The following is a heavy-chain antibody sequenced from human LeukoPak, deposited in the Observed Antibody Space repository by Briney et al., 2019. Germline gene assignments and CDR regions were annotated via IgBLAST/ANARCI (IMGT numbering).Heavy chain of an antibody. CDR3: ARHGSIATGAFTH. CDR2: IYYSGST. Sequence: KPSETLSLTCTVSGGSISSSSYYWGWIRQPPGKGLEWIGSIYYSGSTYYNPSLKSRVTISVDTSKNQSSLKLGSVTAADTAVYYCARHGSIATGAFTHWGQGTLVTVSS. CDR1: GGSISSSSYY. D-gene: IGHD6-13*01. V-gene: IGHV4-39*01. J-gene: IGHJ4*02.